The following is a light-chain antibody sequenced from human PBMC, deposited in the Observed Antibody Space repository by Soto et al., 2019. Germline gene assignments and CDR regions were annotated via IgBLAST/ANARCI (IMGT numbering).Light chain of an antibody. J-gene: IGKJ4*01. CDR2: GAS. Sequence: EIVLTQSPGTLSLSPGDRATLSCRASQSVGRDYLAWFQHKGGQAPRLLVHGASNRATGIPDRFSGSGSGTVFTLIISRLEPEDFAVYYCHQYATDPLTFGGGTKVEI. CDR3: HQYATDPLT. V-gene: IGKV3-20*01. CDR1: QSVGRDY.